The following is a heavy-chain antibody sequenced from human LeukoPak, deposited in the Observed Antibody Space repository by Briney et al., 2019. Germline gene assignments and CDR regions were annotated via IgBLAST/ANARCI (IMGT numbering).Heavy chain of an antibody. J-gene: IGHJ5*02. CDR2: IYHSGST. CDR3: ARRYKITIFGVVIDWFDP. CDR1: GYSITSGYY. Sequence: PSETLSITCAVSGYSITSGYYWGWIRQPPGKGLEWIGSIYHSGSTYYNPSLKSRVTISVDTSNNQFYLKLSSVTAADTAVYYCARRYKITIFGVVIDWFDPWGQGTLVTVS. D-gene: IGHD3-3*01. V-gene: IGHV4-38-2*01.